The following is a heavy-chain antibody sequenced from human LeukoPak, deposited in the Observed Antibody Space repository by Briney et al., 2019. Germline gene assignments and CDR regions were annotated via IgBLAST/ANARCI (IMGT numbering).Heavy chain of an antibody. CDR2: ISGCGGST. D-gene: IGHD2-15*01. Sequence: GGSLRLSCAASGFIFSSYAMSWVRQAPGKGLEWVSAISGCGGSTYYADSVKGRFTISRDNSKNTLYLQMNSLRAEDTAVYYCAKDLVRYCSGGSCYYWGQGTLVTVSS. V-gene: IGHV3-23*01. CDR3: AKDLVRYCSGGSCYY. CDR1: GFIFSSYA. J-gene: IGHJ4*02.